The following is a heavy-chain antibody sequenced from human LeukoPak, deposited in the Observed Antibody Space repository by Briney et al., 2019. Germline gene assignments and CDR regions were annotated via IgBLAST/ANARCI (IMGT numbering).Heavy chain of an antibody. CDR3: ARGGGYKGTDY. V-gene: IGHV4-34*01. Sequence: SSETLSLTGAVYGGSFSGYYWSWIRQPPGKGLEWVGEINHSGSTNYNPSLKSRVTISVDTSKNQFSLKLSSVTAADTAVYYCARGGGYKGTDYWGQGTLVTVSS. CDR1: GGSFSGYY. J-gene: IGHJ4*02. D-gene: IGHD5-24*01. CDR2: INHSGST.